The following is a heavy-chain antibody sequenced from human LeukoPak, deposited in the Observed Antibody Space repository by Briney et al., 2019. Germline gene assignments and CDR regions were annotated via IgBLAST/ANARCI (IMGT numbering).Heavy chain of an antibody. D-gene: IGHD2-2*01. CDR3: VKGGLGCSSTSCFDY. J-gene: IGHJ4*02. CDR2: ISGSGGST. Sequence: GGSLRLSCAVSGFTYSSYAMSWVRQAPGKGLEWVSSISGSGGSTYYADSVKGRFTISRDNSKNTLYLQMNSLRAEDTAVYYCVKGGLGCSSTSCFDYWGQGTLVTVSS. CDR1: GFTYSSYA. V-gene: IGHV3-23*01.